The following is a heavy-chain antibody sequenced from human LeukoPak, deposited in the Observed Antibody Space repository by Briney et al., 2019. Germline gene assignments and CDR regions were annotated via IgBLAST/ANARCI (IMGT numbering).Heavy chain of an antibody. D-gene: IGHD3-10*01. CDR3: VRSRVRGDPFDP. Sequence: LPGGSLRLSCAASGFSFVDYGMHWVRHVPGKGLEWVSGMSSDSNHIDYADSVKGRFTISRDNANNYLYLQMNSLRPEDTGLYYCVRSRVRGDPFDPWGQGTLVTVSS. V-gene: IGHV3-9*01. CDR2: MSSDSNHI. J-gene: IGHJ5*02. CDR1: GFSFVDYG.